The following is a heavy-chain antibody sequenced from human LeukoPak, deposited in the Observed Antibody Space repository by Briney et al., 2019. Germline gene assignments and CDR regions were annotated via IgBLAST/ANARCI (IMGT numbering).Heavy chain of an antibody. V-gene: IGHV4-61*02. CDR1: GGSISSGSYY. CDR2: IYTSGST. CDR3: AREPPYVVPNWFDP. Sequence: SQTLSLTCIVSGGSISSGSYYWSWIRQPAGKGLEWIGRIYTSGSTNYNPSLKSRVTISVDTSKNQFSLKLSSVTAADTAVYYCAREPPYVVPNWFDPWGQGTLVTVSS. J-gene: IGHJ5*02. D-gene: IGHD2-2*01.